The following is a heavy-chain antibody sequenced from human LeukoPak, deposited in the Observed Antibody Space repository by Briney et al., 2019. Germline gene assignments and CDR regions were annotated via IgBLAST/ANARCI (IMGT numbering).Heavy chain of an antibody. CDR1: GYTFTSYG. CDR3: ARDGGYDSSGYYSDAFDI. CDR2: ISAYNGNT. D-gene: IGHD3-22*01. J-gene: IGHJ3*02. Sequence: ASVKVSCKASGYTFTSYGIGWVRQAPGQGLEWMGWISAYNGNTNYAQKLQGRVTMTTDTSTSTAYMELRSLRSDDTAVYYCARDGGYDSSGYYSDAFDIWGQGTMVTVSS. V-gene: IGHV1-18*01.